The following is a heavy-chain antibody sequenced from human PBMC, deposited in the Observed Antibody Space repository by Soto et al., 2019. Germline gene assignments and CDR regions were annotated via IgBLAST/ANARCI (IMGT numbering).Heavy chain of an antibody. V-gene: IGHV1-18*03. J-gene: IGHJ4*02. CDR1: GYAFTAYG. CDR2: ISAHNGNT. CDR3: ARGRYGDY. D-gene: IGHD1-1*01. Sequence: QVHLGQSGAEVKKPGASVKVTFKGSGYAFTAYGITWVRQAPGQGLEWMGWISAHNGNTNYAQKLQGRVTVTRDTSTSTAYMELRSLRSDDMAVYYCARGRYGDYWGQGALVTVYS.